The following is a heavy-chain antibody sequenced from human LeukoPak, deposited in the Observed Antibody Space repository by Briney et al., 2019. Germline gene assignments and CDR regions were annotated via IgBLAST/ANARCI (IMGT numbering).Heavy chain of an antibody. Sequence: GASVKVSCKASGYTFTGYYMHWVRQAPGQELEWMGWINPNSGGTNYAQKFQGRVTMTRDTSISTAYMELSRLRSDDTAVYYCASPTMVRGREPRPFDIWGQGTMVTVSS. CDR2: INPNSGGT. CDR1: GYTFTGYY. J-gene: IGHJ3*02. D-gene: IGHD3-10*01. V-gene: IGHV1-2*02. CDR3: ASPTMVRGREPRPFDI.